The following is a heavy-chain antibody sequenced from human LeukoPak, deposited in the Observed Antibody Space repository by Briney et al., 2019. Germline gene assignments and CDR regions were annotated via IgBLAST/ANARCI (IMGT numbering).Heavy chain of an antibody. CDR1: GFTFSSYA. CDR3: ARDPWAWEGIHTNAFDI. Sequence: GGSLRLSCAASGFTFSSYAMPWVRQAPGKGLEWVAGISYGGSNKYYADFVKGRFTISRDNSKNTLYLQMNSLRAEDTAVYYYARDPWAWEGIHTNAFDIWGQGTMVTVSS. J-gene: IGHJ3*02. D-gene: IGHD1-26*01. V-gene: IGHV3-30-3*01. CDR2: ISYGGSNK.